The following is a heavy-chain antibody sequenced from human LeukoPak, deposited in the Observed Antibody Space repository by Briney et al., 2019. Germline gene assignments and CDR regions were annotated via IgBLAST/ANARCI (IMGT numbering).Heavy chain of an antibody. CDR3: ARAPGSEVYAISGANKD. V-gene: IGHV3-48*01. J-gene: IGHJ4*02. Sequence: GGSLRLSCAASGFIFSQYSMNWVRQAPGKGLEWVSHIRSSSETFYADSVKGRFTISRDNARNSLYLQMNNLRGEDTAIYYCARAPGSEVYAISGANKDWGQGTLVTVSS. CDR1: GFIFSQYS. D-gene: IGHD2-8*01. CDR2: IRSSSET.